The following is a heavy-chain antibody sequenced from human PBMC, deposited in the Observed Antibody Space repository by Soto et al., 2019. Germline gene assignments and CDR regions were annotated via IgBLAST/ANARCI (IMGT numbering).Heavy chain of an antibody. CDR3: AKGTYYYGSAPYYFDY. V-gene: IGHV3-23*01. Sequence: GGSLRLSCAASGFTFSSYAMSWVRQAPGKGLEWVSGISDSGGSTYYADSVKGRFTISRDNSKNTLYLQMNSLRAEDTDVYYCAKGTYYYGSAPYYFDYWGQGTLVTVSS. CDR1: GFTFSSYA. D-gene: IGHD3-10*01. CDR2: ISDSGGST. J-gene: IGHJ4*02.